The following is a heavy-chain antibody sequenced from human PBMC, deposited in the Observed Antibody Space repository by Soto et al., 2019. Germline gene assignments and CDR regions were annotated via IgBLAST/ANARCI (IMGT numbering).Heavy chain of an antibody. D-gene: IGHD3-10*01. J-gene: IGHJ5*02. Sequence: EVQLLESGGGLVQPGGSLRLSCAASGFTFSSYAMSWVRQAPGKGLEWVSAISGSGGSTYYADSVKGRFTISRDNSKNTLYLQMTSLRAEDTAVYYCAKEALLDPDMLDWFDPWGQGTLVTVSS. CDR1: GFTFSSYA. CDR2: ISGSGGST. V-gene: IGHV3-23*01. CDR3: AKEALLDPDMLDWFDP.